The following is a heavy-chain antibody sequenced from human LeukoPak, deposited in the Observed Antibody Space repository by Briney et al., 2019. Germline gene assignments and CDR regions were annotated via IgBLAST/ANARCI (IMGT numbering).Heavy chain of an antibody. J-gene: IGHJ4*02. CDR2: IYYSGTT. V-gene: IGHV4-59*01. CDR1: GVSISSYY. CDR3: ARVGVDYSGNIIKYYFDY. Sequence: SETLSLTCTVSGVSISSYYWSWIRQPPGKGLEWVGYIYYSGTTNYNPSLKSRVIISVDTSKNQFSLKLSPVIAADTAVYYCARVGVDYSGNIIKYYFDYWGQGTLVTVSS. D-gene: IGHD4-23*01.